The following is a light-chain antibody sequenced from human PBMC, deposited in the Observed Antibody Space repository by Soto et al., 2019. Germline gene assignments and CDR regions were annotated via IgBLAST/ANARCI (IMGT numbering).Light chain of an antibody. J-gene: IGLJ3*02. CDR2: EVS. CDR3: SPYTSSSTWV. CDR1: SSDIGGYNY. Sequence: QSALTQPASVSGSPGQSITISCTGTSSDIGGYNYVSWYQHHPGEAPKLIIYEVSNRPSGVSDRFSGSKSGNTASLTISGLQAEDEADYYCSPYTSSSTWVFGGGTKLTVL. V-gene: IGLV2-14*01.